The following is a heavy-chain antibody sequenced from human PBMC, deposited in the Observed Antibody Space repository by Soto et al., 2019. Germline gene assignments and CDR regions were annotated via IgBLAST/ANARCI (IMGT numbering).Heavy chain of an antibody. J-gene: IGHJ4*02. V-gene: IGHV3-74*01. CDR1: GFTFSSYW. CDR2: INSDGSST. CDR3: IVWVSDWPKPPYFDY. Sequence: GGSLRLSCAASGFTFSSYWMHWVRQAPGKGLVWVSRINSDGSSTSYADSVKGRFTISRDNAKNTLYLQMNSLRAEDTAVYYCIVWVSDWPKPPYFDYWGQGTLVTVSS. D-gene: IGHD3-16*01.